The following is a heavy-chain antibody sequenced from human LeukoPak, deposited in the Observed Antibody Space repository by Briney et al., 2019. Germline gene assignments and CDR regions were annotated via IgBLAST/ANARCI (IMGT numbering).Heavy chain of an antibody. CDR1: GGSISSYY. Sequence: SETLSLTCTVSGGSISSYYWSWIRQLPGKGLEWIGYIYYSGSTNYNPSLKSRVTISVDTSKNQFSLKLSSVTAADTAVYYCARVAVAFDPWGQGTLVTVSS. D-gene: IGHD6-19*01. J-gene: IGHJ5*02. V-gene: IGHV4-59*01. CDR3: ARVAVAFDP. CDR2: IYYSGST.